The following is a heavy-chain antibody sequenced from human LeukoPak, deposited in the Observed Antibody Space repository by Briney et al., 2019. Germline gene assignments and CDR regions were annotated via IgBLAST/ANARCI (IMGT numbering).Heavy chain of an antibody. CDR3: AKDQNYYDSSGYYLN. CDR2: ISGSGGST. D-gene: IGHD3-22*01. Sequence: PGGSLRLSCAASGFNFSSCVMSWVRQAPGKGLEWVSGISGSGGSTYYVDSVKGRFTISRDNSKSALYLQMNSLRAEDTAVYYCAKDQNYYDSSGYYLNWGQGTLVTVSS. CDR1: GFNFSSCV. V-gene: IGHV3-23*01. J-gene: IGHJ4*02.